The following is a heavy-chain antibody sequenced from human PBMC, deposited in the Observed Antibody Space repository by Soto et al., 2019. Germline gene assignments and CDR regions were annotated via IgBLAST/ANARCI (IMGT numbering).Heavy chain of an antibody. J-gene: IGHJ4*02. CDR1: GFTFSSYA. Sequence: EVQLLESGGGLVQPGGSLRLSCAASGFTFSSYAMTWVRQAPGKGLDWGAAISDSGGSTYYADSVKGRFAISRDNSKNTVYVQMRSLRGEHTAVASCTPYCSGVTSSGHWGQGALVTVSS. CDR3: TPYCSGVTSSGH. CDR2: ISDSGGST. D-gene: IGHD2-15*01. V-gene: IGHV3-23*01.